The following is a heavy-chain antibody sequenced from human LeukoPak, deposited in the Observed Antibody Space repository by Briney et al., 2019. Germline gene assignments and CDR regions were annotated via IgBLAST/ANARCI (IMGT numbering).Heavy chain of an antibody. Sequence: SETLSLTCTVSGGSISSYYWSWIRQPPGKGLEWIGYIYYSGSTNYNPSLKSRVTISVDTSKNQFSLKLSSVTAADTAVYYCARAYDILTGYSACWFDPWGQGTLVTVSS. J-gene: IGHJ5*02. CDR3: ARAYDILTGYSACWFDP. V-gene: IGHV4-59*01. D-gene: IGHD3-9*01. CDR2: IYYSGST. CDR1: GGSISSYY.